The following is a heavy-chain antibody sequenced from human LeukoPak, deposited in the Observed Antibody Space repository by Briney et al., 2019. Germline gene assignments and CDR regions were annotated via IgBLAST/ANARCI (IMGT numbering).Heavy chain of an antibody. V-gene: IGHV1-3*01. CDR2: INAGNGNT. D-gene: IGHD3-9*01. CDR3: ARDPLRYFGIVTLSYSMDV. CDR1: GYTFTSYA. J-gene: IGHJ6*04. Sequence: RASVKVSCKASGYTFTSYAMHWVRQAPGQRLEWMGWINAGNGNTKYSQKFQGRVTITRDTSASTAYTELSSLRSEDTAVYYCARDPLRYFGIVTLSYSMDVWGKGTTVTVSS.